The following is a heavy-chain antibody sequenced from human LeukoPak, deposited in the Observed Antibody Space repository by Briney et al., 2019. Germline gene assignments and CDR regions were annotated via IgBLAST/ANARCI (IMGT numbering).Heavy chain of an antibody. CDR1: GGSISSSNW. Sequence: SETLSLTCAVSGGSISSSNWWSWVRPPPGKGLEWIGEIYHSGSTNYNPSLKSRVTISVDKSKNQFSLKLSSVTAADTAVYYCARVAAVAGGAYDYWGQGTLVTVSS. J-gene: IGHJ4*02. CDR2: IYHSGST. V-gene: IGHV4-4*02. CDR3: ARVAAVAGGAYDY. D-gene: IGHD6-19*01.